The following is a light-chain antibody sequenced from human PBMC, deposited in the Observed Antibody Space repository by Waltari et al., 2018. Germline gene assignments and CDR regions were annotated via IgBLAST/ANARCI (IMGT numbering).Light chain of an antibody. Sequence: YVVTQPPSVSVAPGQTARITCGAANIGSIHVQWFQQKPGQAPVMVVYDDDARPSGIPERFSGSNSGDTATLTISRVEAGDEADYYCQFWDNSNDHPYVFGTGTKVTVL. CDR1: NIGSIH. CDR3: QFWDNSNDHPYV. J-gene: IGLJ1*01. V-gene: IGLV3-21*02. CDR2: DDD.